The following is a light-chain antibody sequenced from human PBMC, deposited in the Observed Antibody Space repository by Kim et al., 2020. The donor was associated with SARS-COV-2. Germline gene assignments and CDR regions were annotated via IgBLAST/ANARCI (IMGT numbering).Light chain of an antibody. J-gene: IGLJ1*01. CDR2: QYA. Sequence: VSSGQTATITCSGDNLGNKYTSWYQQRPGQSPIMVIYQYAKRPSGIPERFSGSNSGNTATLTISGTQAIDAADYYCQAWDTTTAVFGTGTKVTVL. CDR3: QAWDTTTAV. V-gene: IGLV3-1*01. CDR1: NLGNKY.